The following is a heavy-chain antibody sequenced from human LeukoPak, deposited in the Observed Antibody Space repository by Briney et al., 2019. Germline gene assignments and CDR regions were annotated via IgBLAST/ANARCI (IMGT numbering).Heavy chain of an antibody. J-gene: IGHJ5*02. CDR3: ARDPASQYYDFWSGYSGVNWFDP. V-gene: IGHV4-4*07. CDR2: IYTSGST. D-gene: IGHD3-3*01. CDR1: GGSISSYY. Sequence: PSETLSPTRTVSGGSISSYYWSWIRQPAGKGLEWIGRIYTSGSTNYNPSLKSRVTMSVDTSKNQFSLKLSSVTAADTAVYYCARDPASQYYDFWSGYSGVNWFDPWGQGTLVTVSS.